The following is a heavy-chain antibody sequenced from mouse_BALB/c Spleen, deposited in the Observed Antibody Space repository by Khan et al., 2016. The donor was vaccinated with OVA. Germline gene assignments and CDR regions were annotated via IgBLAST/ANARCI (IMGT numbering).Heavy chain of an antibody. CDR2: IYPGSGST. Sequence: QIQLVQSGPELVKPGASVKMSCKASGYTFTDYVINWVKQRTGQGLEWIGDIYPGSGSTYYNEKFKGKAKLTADKSSNTAYMQLSSLTFADSAVXFCARGGYSVFAYWGQGTLVTVSA. CDR1: GYTFTDYV. J-gene: IGHJ3*01. V-gene: IGHV1-77*01. CDR3: ARGGYSVFAY. D-gene: IGHD1-1*01.